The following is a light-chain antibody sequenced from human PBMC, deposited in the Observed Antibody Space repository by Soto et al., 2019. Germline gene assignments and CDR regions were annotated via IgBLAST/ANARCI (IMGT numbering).Light chain of an antibody. J-gene: IGKJ3*01. CDR3: QQCGGSPLFS. CDR2: TTS. V-gene: IGKV3-20*01. CDR1: ESVTSSC. Sequence: EIVLTQSPDTLSLSPGERATLSYTASESVTSSCLAWYQRKAGQAPRLLIHTTSTRATDIPDRFSGSGSGTDFTLTISRLEPEDFAVYYCQQCGGSPLFSFGPGTRVDI.